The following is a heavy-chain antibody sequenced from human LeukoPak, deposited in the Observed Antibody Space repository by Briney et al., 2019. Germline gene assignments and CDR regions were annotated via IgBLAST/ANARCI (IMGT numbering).Heavy chain of an antibody. CDR1: GFTFDDYA. CDR3: AKDTGAVVVTATIDY. D-gene: IGHD2-21*02. V-gene: IGHV3-9*01. Sequence: GGSLRLSCAASGFTFDDYAMHWVRQAPGKGLEWVSGISWNSGSIGYADSVKGRFTISRDNAKNSLYLQMNSLRAEDTALYYCAKDTGAVVVTATIDYWGQGTLVTVSS. CDR2: ISWNSGSI. J-gene: IGHJ4*02.